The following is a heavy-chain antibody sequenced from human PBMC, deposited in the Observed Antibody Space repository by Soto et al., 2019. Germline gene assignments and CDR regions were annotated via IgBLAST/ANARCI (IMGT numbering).Heavy chain of an antibody. J-gene: IGHJ4*02. CDR3: TRGGGGGGGY. CDR1: GFTFSSYW. D-gene: IGHD3-16*01. Sequence: EVQLVESGGGLVQPGGSLRLSCAASGFTFSSYWMHWVRQAPGKGLVWVSRTNEDGSTINYADSVKGRFTISRDNAKNRLKLEMNRRRAEDRAVYYCTRGGGGGGGYWGQGTLVTVSS. V-gene: IGHV3-74*01. CDR2: TNEDGSTI.